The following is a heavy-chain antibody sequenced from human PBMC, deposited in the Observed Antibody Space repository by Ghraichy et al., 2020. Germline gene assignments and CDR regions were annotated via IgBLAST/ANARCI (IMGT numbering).Heavy chain of an antibody. D-gene: IGHD3-10*01. J-gene: IGHJ4*02. CDR1: GFTFSSYG. CDR2: IPHDGSNK. Sequence: GGSLRLSCAASGFTFSSYGMHWVRQAPGKGLEWVAFIPHDGSNKYYADSVKGRFTISRDNSKNTLYLQMSSLRAEDTAVYYCVRDRHPYGSENYPTDYWGQVSLVTVSS. CDR3: VRDRHPYGSENYPTDY. V-gene: IGHV3-30*02.